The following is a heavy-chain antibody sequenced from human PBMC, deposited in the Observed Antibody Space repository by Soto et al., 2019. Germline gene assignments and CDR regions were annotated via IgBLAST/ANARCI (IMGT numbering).Heavy chain of an antibody. CDR1: GFTFSNYA. V-gene: IGHV3-30*09. Sequence: GGSLRLSCAASGFTFSNYAMYWVRQAPGKGLEWVAVISFDGSYKYYADSVKGRFAISRDNSKNTLYLQMNSLRTEDTAMYYCARGGPNYYSGMDVWGQGTTVTVSS. CDR3: ARGGPNYYSGMDV. CDR2: ISFDGSYK. J-gene: IGHJ6*02. D-gene: IGHD3-16*01.